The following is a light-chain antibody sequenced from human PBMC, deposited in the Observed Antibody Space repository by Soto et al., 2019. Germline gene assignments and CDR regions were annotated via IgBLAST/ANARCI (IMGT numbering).Light chain of an antibody. CDR2: AAS. Sequence: AIQMTQSPSSLSASIGDRITITCRASQDIRTRLGWYQQKPGQAPKVLISAASNLQSGVPSRFSGSGSGADFTLPISCLQPEDFATYYCLQDYSYPWTFGQGTKVEIK. CDR1: QDIRTR. CDR3: LQDYSYPWT. V-gene: IGKV1-6*01. J-gene: IGKJ1*01.